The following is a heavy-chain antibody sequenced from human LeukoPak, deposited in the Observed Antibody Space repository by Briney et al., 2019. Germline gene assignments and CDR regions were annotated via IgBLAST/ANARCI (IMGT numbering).Heavy chain of an antibody. CDR2: ISGSGGST. CDR3: AKPSLYYYDTSGYYRYWYFDL. Sequence: GGSLRLSCAASGFIFSSHGMNWVRQAPGKGLEWVSAISGSGGSTYYAHSVKGRFTISRDNSKNTLYLQMNSLRAEDTAVYYCAKPSLYYYDTSGYYRYWYFDLWGRGTLVTVSS. CDR1: GFIFSSHG. D-gene: IGHD3-22*01. J-gene: IGHJ2*01. V-gene: IGHV3-23*01.